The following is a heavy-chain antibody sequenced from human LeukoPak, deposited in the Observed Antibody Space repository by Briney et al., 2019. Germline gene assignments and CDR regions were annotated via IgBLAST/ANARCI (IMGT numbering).Heavy chain of an antibody. CDR3: ATPLWFGELWGAFDY. V-gene: IGHV3-15*01. CDR2: IKSKTDGGTT. J-gene: IGHJ4*02. CDR1: GFTFSNAW. Sequence: GGSLRLSCAASGFTFSNAWMSWVRQAPGKGLEWVGRIKSKTDGGTTDYAAPVKGRFTVSRDDSKNTLYLQMNSLRAEDTAVYYCATPLWFGELWGAFDYWGQGTLVTVSS. D-gene: IGHD3-10*01.